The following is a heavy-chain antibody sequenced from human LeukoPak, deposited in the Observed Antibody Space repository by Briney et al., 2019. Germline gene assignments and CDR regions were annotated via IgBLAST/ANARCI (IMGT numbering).Heavy chain of an antibody. CDR2: IWYDGSNK. V-gene: IGHV3-33*06. J-gene: IGHJ4*02. CDR1: GFTFSSYE. Sequence: EPGGSLRLSCAASGFTFSSYEMNWVRQAPGKGLEWVAVIWYDGSNKYYADSVKGRFTISRDNSKNTLYLQMNSLRAEDTAVYYCAKDSLNDYSNPFDYWGQGTLVTVSS. D-gene: IGHD4-11*01. CDR3: AKDSLNDYSNPFDY.